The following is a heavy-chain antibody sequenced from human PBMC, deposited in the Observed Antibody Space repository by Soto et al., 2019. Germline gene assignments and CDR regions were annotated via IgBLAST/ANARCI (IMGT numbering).Heavy chain of an antibody. CDR3: ARGHNRYGVPWHAFDI. CDR2: IYHRGST. Sequence: QLQLQESGSGLVKPSQTLSLTCAVSGGSISSGGYSWSWIRQPPGKGLEWIGYIYHRGSTCHNPSLRSRVTISVDRSKNQFSLKLSSVHAADTAVYYCARGHNRYGVPWHAFDIWGQGTMVTVSS. D-gene: IGHD2-2*01. V-gene: IGHV4-30-2*01. CDR1: GGSISSGGYS. J-gene: IGHJ3*02.